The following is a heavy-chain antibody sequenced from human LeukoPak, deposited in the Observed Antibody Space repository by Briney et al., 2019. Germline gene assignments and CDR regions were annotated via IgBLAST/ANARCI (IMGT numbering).Heavy chain of an antibody. CDR2: IYYSGST. V-gene: IGHV4-39*01. Sequence: WFRQPPGKGLEWIGSIYYSGSTYYNPSLKSRVTISVDTSKNQFSLKLSSVTAADTAVYYCASPLHYYDSSGYSYYFDYWGQGTLVTVSS. CDR3: ASPLHYYDSSGYSYYFDY. D-gene: IGHD3-22*01. J-gene: IGHJ4*02.